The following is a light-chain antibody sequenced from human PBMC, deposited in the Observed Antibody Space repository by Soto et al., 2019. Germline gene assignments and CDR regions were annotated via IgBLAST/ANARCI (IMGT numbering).Light chain of an antibody. V-gene: IGLV2-23*02. J-gene: IGLJ1*01. CDR1: SSAIGTYNL. CDR2: EVN. CDR3: CSYAGSSTLYV. Sequence: QSALTQPASVSGSPGQSITISCTGTSSAIGTYNLVSWYQQHPGKAPKLMIYEVNKRPSGVSDRFSGSKSGNTASLTISGLQAEDEADYYCCSYAGSSTLYVFGTGTKLTVL.